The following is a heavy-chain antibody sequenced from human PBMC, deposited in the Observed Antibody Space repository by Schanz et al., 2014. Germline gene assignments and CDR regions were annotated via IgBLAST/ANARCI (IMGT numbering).Heavy chain of an antibody. CDR2: INPSGGST. CDR1: GYTFTSYY. D-gene: IGHD2-8*02. J-gene: IGHJ4*02. V-gene: IGHV1-46*01. CDR3: AKSLESCPGGRCSRGYFDY. Sequence: QVQLVQSGAEVKKPGASVKVSCKASGYTFTSYYMHWVRQAPGQGLEWMGIINPSGGSTSYAQKFQGRVTMTRDTSTSTAYMELRSLISDDTAVYYCAKSLESCPGGRCSRGYFDYWGQGTLVTVSS.